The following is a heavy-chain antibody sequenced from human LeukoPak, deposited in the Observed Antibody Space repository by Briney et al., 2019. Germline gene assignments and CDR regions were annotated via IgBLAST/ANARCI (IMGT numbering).Heavy chain of an antibody. CDR2: IIPIFGTA. CDR1: GGTFSSCA. D-gene: IGHD2-2*01. Sequence: ASVKVSCKASGGTFSSCAISWVRQAPGQGLEWMGGIIPIFGTANYAQKFQGRVTITADKSTSTAYMELSSLRSEDTAVYYCARGPAAMGNPTDWFDPWGQGTLVTVSS. V-gene: IGHV1-69*06. J-gene: IGHJ5*02. CDR3: ARGPAAMGNPTDWFDP.